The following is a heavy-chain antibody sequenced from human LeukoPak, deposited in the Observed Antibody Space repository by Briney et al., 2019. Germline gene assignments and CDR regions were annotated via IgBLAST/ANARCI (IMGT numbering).Heavy chain of an antibody. J-gene: IGHJ5*02. CDR1: GYTFTIYG. V-gene: IGHV1-18*01. Sequence: GASVTVSCKPSGYTFTIYGISWVRQAPGQGLEWVGWISGYNGKTDYVQKLQGRLTMTTDTSTNTAYMELRGLRSDDTAVYYCARIFSNWFDPWGQGTLVTVSS. CDR2: ISGYNGKT. CDR3: ARIFSNWFDP. D-gene: IGHD2-15*01.